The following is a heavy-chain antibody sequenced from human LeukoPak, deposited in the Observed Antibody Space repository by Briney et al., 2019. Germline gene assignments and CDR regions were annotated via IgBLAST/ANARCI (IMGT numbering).Heavy chain of an antibody. V-gene: IGHV1-18*01. J-gene: IGHJ4*02. CDR1: GYTFTSYG. Sequence: ASVKVSCKASGYTFTSYGISWVRQAPGQGLEWMGWISAYNGNTNYAQKLQGRVTMTTDTSTSTAYMELRSLRSDDTAVYYCARDKGIFGVVNDFDYWGQGTLVTVSS. CDR2: ISAYNGNT. CDR3: ARDKGIFGVVNDFDY. D-gene: IGHD3-3*01.